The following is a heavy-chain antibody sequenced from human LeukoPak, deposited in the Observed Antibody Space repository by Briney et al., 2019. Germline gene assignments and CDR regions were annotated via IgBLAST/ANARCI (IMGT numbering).Heavy chain of an antibody. D-gene: IGHD3-3*01. CDR3: ARAGLSIFRMITPNWFDP. CDR2: ISHSGST. CDR1: GGSFSDYY. V-gene: IGHV4-34*01. Sequence: SETLSLTCSVYGGSFSDYYWSWIRQPPGKGLEWIGEISHSGSTKFNPSLKSRVTISVDTSRNQFSLNLTSVTAADTAVYYCARAGLSIFRMITPNWFDPWGQGTLVSVSS. J-gene: IGHJ5*02.